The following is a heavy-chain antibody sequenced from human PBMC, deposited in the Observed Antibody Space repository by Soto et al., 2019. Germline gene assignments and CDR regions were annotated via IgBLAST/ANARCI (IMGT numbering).Heavy chain of an antibody. CDR1: GFTFSNAW. CDR3: TTDSLNIAAAGTY. CDR2: IKSKTDGGTT. J-gene: IGHJ4*02. D-gene: IGHD6-13*01. Sequence: EVQLVESGGGLVKPGGSLRLSCAASGFTFSNAWMSWVRQAPGKGLEWVGRIKSKTDGGTTDYAAPMKGRFTISRDDSKNTLYLQMNSLKTEDTAVYYCTTDSLNIAAAGTYWGQGTLVTVSS. V-gene: IGHV3-15*01.